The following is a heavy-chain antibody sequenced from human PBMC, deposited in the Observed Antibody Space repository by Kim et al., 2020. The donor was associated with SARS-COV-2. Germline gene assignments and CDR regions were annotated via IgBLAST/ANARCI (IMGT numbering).Heavy chain of an antibody. Sequence: SETLSLDCAVSGTSITSNYWTWIRQTPGKGLEWLGCMHYSETTYYNSSLESRLTISMDTSRNQFSLKLTSVTSADTAVYFCARARAADTGGPGTMFTISS. J-gene: IGHJ3*02. CDR1: GTSITSNY. CDR3: ARARAADT. V-gene: IGHV4-59*01. D-gene: IGHD6-25*01. CDR2: MHYSETT.